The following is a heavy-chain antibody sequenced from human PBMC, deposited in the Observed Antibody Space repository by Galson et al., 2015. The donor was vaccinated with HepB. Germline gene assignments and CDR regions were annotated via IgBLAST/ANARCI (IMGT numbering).Heavy chain of an antibody. Sequence: SLRLSCATSGFTLSSYAMNWVRQAPGRGLEWVAAISGSGTTTHYADSVKGRFTISRDNSKNTLFLQMSSLRAADTAVYYCAKDRDHHRYSAYEYRSGYWGQGTLVTVSS. J-gene: IGHJ4*02. V-gene: IGHV3-23*01. D-gene: IGHD5-12*01. CDR3: AKDRDHHRYSAYEYRSGY. CDR2: ISGSGTTT. CDR1: GFTLSSYA.